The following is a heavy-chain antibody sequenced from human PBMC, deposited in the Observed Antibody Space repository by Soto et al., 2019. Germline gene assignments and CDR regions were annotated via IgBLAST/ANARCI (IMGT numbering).Heavy chain of an antibody. V-gene: IGHV4-34*01. CDR2: INHSGST. D-gene: IGHD6-19*01. Sequence: LSLTCAVYGGSFSGYYWSWIRQPPGKGLEWIGEINHSGSTNYNPSLKSRVTISVDTSKNQFSLKLSSVTAADTAVYYCARDSSDSGMDVWGQGTTVTVSS. CDR1: GGSFSGYY. J-gene: IGHJ6*02. CDR3: ARDSSDSGMDV.